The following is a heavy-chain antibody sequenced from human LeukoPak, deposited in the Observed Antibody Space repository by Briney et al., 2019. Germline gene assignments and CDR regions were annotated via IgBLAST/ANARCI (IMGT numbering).Heavy chain of an antibody. D-gene: IGHD3-22*01. CDR2: INPNSGGT. Sequence: ASVKVSCKASGYTFTAYYMHWVRQAPGQGLEWMGRINPNSGGTNYAQKFQGRVTMTRDTSISTAYMELSRLRSDDTAVYYCASIEVVVVIRDQRWLQSTLDYWGQGTLVTVSS. CDR1: GYTFTAYY. J-gene: IGHJ4*02. CDR3: ASIEVVVVIRDQRWLQSTLDY. V-gene: IGHV1-2*06.